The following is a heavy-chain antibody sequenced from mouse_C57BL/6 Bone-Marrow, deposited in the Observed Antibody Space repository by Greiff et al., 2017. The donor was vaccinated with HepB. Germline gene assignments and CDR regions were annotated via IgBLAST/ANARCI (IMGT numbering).Heavy chain of an antibody. CDR3: ARGNYVPWYFDV. J-gene: IGHJ1*03. D-gene: IGHD2-1*01. Sequence: QVQLQQPGAELVKPGASVKMSCKASGYTFTSYWITWVKQRPGQGLEWIGDIYPGSGSTNYNEKFKSKATLTVDTSSSTAYMQLSSLTSEDSAVYYCARGNYVPWYFDVWGTGTTVTVSS. CDR1: GYTFTSYW. CDR2: IYPGSGST. V-gene: IGHV1-55*01.